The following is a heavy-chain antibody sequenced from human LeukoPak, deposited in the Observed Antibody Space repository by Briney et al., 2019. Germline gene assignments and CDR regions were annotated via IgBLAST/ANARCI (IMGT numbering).Heavy chain of an antibody. Sequence: ASVKVSCKASGYTFTNYYIHWVRQAPGQGLEWMAIINPSSGSTGYAQKFQGRVTMTRDTSTSTVYMELSSPRSEDTAMYYCAREYSNSQFDYWGQGTLVTVSS. CDR1: GYTFTNYY. V-gene: IGHV1-46*01. CDR3: AREYSNSQFDY. D-gene: IGHD6-13*01. J-gene: IGHJ4*02. CDR2: INPSSGST.